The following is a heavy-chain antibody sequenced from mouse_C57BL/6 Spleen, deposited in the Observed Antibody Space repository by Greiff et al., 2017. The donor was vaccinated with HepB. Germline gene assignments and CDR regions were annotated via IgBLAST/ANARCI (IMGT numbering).Heavy chain of an antibody. D-gene: IGHD2-4*01. CDR2: IWWDDDK. V-gene: IGHV8-8*01. CDR3: ARTYDYDDGNYAMDY. J-gene: IGHJ4*01. Sequence: QVTLKVSGPGILQPSQTLSLTCSFSGFSLSTFGMGVGWIRQPSGKGLEWLAHIWWDDDKYYNPALKSRLTISKDTSKNQVCLKIANVDTADTATYYCARTYDYDDGNYAMDYWGQGTSVTVSS. CDR1: GFSLSTFGMG.